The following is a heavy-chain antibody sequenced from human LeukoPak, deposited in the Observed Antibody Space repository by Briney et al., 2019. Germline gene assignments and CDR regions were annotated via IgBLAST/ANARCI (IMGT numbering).Heavy chain of an antibody. J-gene: IGHJ5*02. Sequence: ASVKVSCQASGYTVSDFYLHWVRQAPGHGLEWMGWISPYSDALIHAERFQGRVTMTWDTSTGTGYMELTRLTPDDTAVYYCATATVTHTRDPWGQGTLVTVSS. CDR2: ISPYSDAL. CDR3: ATATVTHTRDP. V-gene: IGHV1-2*02. D-gene: IGHD4-11*01. CDR1: GYTVSDFY.